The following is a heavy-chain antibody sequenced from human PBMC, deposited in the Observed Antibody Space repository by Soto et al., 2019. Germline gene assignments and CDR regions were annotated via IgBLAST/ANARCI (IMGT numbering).Heavy chain of an antibody. CDR1: GGSISSGGYS. V-gene: IGHV4-30-2*01. D-gene: IGHD3-22*01. CDR2: IYHSGST. J-gene: IGHJ4*02. CDR3: ARAEYYYDSSGYSVFDY. Sequence: LSLTCAVSGGSISSGGYSWSWIRQPPGKGLEWIGYIYHSGSTYYNPSLKSRVTISVDRSKNQFSLKLSSVTAADTAVYYCARAEYYYDSSGYSVFDYWGQG.